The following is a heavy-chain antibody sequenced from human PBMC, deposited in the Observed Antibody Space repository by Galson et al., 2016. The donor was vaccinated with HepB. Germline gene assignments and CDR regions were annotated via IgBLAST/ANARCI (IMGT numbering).Heavy chain of an antibody. J-gene: IGHJ6*02. V-gene: IGHV3-23*01. Sequence: SLRLSCAASGFTFSIYAMSWVRQVPGKGLEWVSLISGTSGRTYYADSVKGRFSISRDNSKNTVYLQMNSLRAEDTAVYYCAKNGAATFSGSGSEYGMDVWGQGTTVIVSS. CDR1: GFTFSIYA. CDR2: ISGTSGRT. D-gene: IGHD3-10*01. CDR3: AKNGAATFSGSGSEYGMDV.